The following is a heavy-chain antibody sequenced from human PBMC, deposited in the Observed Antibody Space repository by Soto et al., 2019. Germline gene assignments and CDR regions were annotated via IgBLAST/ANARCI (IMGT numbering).Heavy chain of an antibody. CDR3: TSFDSNGYYPQKHY. D-gene: IGHD3-22*01. Sequence: QVILAQSGAEVKKPGSSVKVSCKVSGGSFSSFSINWVRQAPGQRFEWMGGIIPILGTANFTQKFQDRVTVIADESTATAYMTLSSLTSEDTAFYYCTSFDSNGYYPQKHYWGPGTQVTVSS. CDR1: GGSFSSFS. CDR2: IIPILGTA. V-gene: IGHV1-69*01. J-gene: IGHJ4*02.